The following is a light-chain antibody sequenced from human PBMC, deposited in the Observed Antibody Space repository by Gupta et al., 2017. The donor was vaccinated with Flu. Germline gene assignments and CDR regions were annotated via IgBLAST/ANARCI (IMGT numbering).Light chain of an antibody. CDR3: QQDYNTPRT. Sequence: DIVMTRSPDSLAVSLGERATINCKSSQSVLYSSNNKNYLAWYQQKPGQPPKLLIYWASTRESGVPDRFSGSGSGTDFTLTISSLQAEDVAVYYCQQDYNTPRTFGQGTKLEIK. CDR2: WAS. CDR1: QSVLYSSNNKNY. J-gene: IGKJ2*01. V-gene: IGKV4-1*01.